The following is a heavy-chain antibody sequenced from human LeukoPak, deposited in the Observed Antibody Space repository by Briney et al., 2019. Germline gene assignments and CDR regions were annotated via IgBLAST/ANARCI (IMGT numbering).Heavy chain of an antibody. CDR3: ARIRCGHSGSVCYNH. CDR2: ISHTEGT. D-gene: IGHD3-9*01. J-gene: IGHJ4*02. V-gene: IGHV4-34*01. Sequence: SETLSLTCGVFGVSINDYYGSWIRQSPGKGREWIGEISHTEGTRYNPSLESRVTMSVGTSENKLSLKLIFVTAADTAVYYCARIRCGHSGSVCYNHWGLGTLVTVPS. CDR1: GVSINDYY.